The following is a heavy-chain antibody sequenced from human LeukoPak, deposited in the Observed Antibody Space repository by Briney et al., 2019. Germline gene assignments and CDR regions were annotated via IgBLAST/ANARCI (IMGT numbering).Heavy chain of an antibody. D-gene: IGHD6-19*01. Sequence: AGSLRLSCVASGFSFSNLAMGWVRQAPGNGLEWVSVISDSGGITYYADSVKGRFTISRDNSRHTLYLQMNSLRVDDTAVYYCAKDARRYSGWYFFDHWGQGTLVTVSS. CDR2: ISDSGGIT. V-gene: IGHV3-23*01. CDR1: GFSFSNLA. CDR3: AKDARRYSGWYFFDH. J-gene: IGHJ4*02.